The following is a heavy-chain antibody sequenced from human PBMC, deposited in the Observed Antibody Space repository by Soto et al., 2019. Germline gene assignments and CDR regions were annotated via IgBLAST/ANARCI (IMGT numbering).Heavy chain of an antibody. Sequence: EVQLLESGGGFVQPGGSLRLSCAASGFTFSSYAMSWVRHAPGKGLEWVSAISGSGGSTYYADSVKGRFTISRDNSKNSLYRQMNSMRAEDTAVYYCATVCGYSYGYDAFDIWGHGTMVTVSS. D-gene: IGHD5-18*01. CDR3: ATVCGYSYGYDAFDI. V-gene: IGHV3-23*01. J-gene: IGHJ3*02. CDR1: GFTFSSYA. CDR2: ISGSGGST.